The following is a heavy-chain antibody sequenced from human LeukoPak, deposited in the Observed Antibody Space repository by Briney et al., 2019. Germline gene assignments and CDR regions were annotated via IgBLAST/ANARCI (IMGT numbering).Heavy chain of an antibody. CDR2: IKSKADGETT. J-gene: IGHJ4*02. Sequence: GGSLRLSCTVSGFYFNNAWMNWVRQAPGKGLEWVGRIKSKADGETTDYAAPVKGRFTISRDDSKNTLYLQMNSLETEDTAVYYCWDRYASGSHDYWGQGTLVTVSS. CDR1: GFYFNNAW. CDR3: WDRYASGSHDY. V-gene: IGHV3-15*07. D-gene: IGHD3-10*01.